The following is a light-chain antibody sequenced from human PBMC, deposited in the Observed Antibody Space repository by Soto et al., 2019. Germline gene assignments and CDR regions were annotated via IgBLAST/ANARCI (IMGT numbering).Light chain of an antibody. CDR3: AAWDDSLKGPL. CDR1: SSNIGHNT. Sequence: QSALTQPSSASGTPGQRVTISCSGSSSNIGHNTVNWYQQFPGTAPKLLIYGNDQRPSGVPDRFSASKSGTSASLAISGLQSEDEADYYCAAWDDSLKGPLFGGGTKVTVL. V-gene: IGLV1-44*01. CDR2: GND. J-gene: IGLJ2*01.